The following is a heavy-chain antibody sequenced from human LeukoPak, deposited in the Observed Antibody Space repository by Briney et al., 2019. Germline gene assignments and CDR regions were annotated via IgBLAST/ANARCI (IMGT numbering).Heavy chain of an antibody. CDR3: VRDPGSRFLQWPD. J-gene: IGHJ4*02. Sequence: GGSLRLSCAASGFTFISYNMNWVRQAPGKGLEWVSSISSQSTFIYYADSVKGRFTISRDNAKESVHLEMDSLRAEDTAVYYCVRDPGSRFLQWPDWGQGTLVTVSS. CDR1: GFTFISYN. V-gene: IGHV3-21*01. CDR2: ISSQSTFI. D-gene: IGHD3-3*01.